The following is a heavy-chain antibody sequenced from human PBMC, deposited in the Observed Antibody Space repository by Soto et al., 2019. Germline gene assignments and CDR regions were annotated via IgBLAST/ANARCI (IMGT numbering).Heavy chain of an antibody. CDR3: AKERYDLWSGYYYALRNWFDP. Sequence: PGGSLRLSCAASGFTFSSYGMHWVRQAPGKGLEWVAVISYDGSNKYYADSVKGRFTISRDNSKNTLYLQMNSLRAEDTAVYYCAKERYDLWSGYYYALRNWFDPWGQGTLVTVSS. CDR1: GFTFSSYG. V-gene: IGHV3-30*18. J-gene: IGHJ5*02. D-gene: IGHD3-3*01. CDR2: ISYDGSNK.